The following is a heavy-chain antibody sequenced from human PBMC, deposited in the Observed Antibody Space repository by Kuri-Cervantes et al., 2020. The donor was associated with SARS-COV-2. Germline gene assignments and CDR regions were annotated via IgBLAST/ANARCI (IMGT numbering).Heavy chain of an antibody. CDR2: INHSGST. Sequence: SETLSLTCAVYGGSFSGYYWSWIRQPPGKGLEWIGEINHSGSTNYNPSLKSRVTISVDTSKNKFSLKLSSVTAADTAVYYCATRSYYYYYMDVWGKGTTVTVSS. V-gene: IGHV4-34*01. CDR3: ATRSYYYYYMDV. CDR1: GGSFSGYY. J-gene: IGHJ6*03.